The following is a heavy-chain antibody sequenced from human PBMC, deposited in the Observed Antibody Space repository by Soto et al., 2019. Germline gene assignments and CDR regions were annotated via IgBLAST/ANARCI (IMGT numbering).Heavy chain of an antibody. V-gene: IGHV3-23*01. CDR3: AREEPAYYYDSSGYAAIDY. Sequence: GGSLRLSCAASGFTFSSYAMSWVRQAPGKGLEWVSAISGSGGSTYYADSVKGRFTISRDNSKNTLYLQMNSLRAEDTAVYYCAREEPAYYYDSSGYAAIDYWGQGTLVTVSS. J-gene: IGHJ4*02. D-gene: IGHD3-22*01. CDR2: ISGSGGST. CDR1: GFTFSSYA.